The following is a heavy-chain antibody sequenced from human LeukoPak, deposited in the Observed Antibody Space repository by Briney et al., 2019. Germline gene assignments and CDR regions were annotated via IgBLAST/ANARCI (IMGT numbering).Heavy chain of an antibody. CDR1: GGSISSYH. D-gene: IGHD1-1*01. CDR3: ARRQLSNYYYYGMDV. V-gene: IGHV4-59*08. CDR2: IYYSGST. Sequence: PSETLSLTCTVSGGSISSYHWSWIRQPAGKGLEWIGYIYYSGSTNYNPSLKSRVTISVDTSKNQFSLKLSSVTAADTAAYYCARRQLSNYYYYGMDVWGQGTTVTVSS. J-gene: IGHJ6*02.